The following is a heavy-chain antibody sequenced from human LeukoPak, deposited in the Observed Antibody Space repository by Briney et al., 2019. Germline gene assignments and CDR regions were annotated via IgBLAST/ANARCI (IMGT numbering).Heavy chain of an antibody. D-gene: IGHD3-22*01. Sequence: ASVKVSCKASGYTFTGYYMRWVRQAPGQGLEWMGWINPNSGGTNYAQKFQGRVTMTRDTSISTAYMELSSLRSEDTAMYYCARARYSFDGSGYYTFDLWGQGTLVTVSS. V-gene: IGHV1-2*02. J-gene: IGHJ4*02. CDR3: ARARYSFDGSGYYTFDL. CDR2: INPNSGGT. CDR1: GYTFTGYY.